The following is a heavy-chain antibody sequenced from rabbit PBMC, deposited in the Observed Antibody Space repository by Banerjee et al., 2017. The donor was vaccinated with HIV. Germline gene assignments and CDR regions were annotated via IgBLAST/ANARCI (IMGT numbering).Heavy chain of an antibody. J-gene: IGHJ4*01. CDR3: ARDIAYIGTGGGYVGGFNL. Sequence: QSLEESGGDLVKPEGSLTLTCTASGFSFSSSYWMCWVRQAPGKGLEWIACIGINSGSTYYASWAKGRFTISKASSTTVTLQMTSLTAADTATYFCARDIAYIGTGGGYVGGFNLWGQGTLVTVS. CDR1: GFSFSSSYW. V-gene: IGHV1S40*01. D-gene: IGHD8-1*01. CDR2: IGINSGST.